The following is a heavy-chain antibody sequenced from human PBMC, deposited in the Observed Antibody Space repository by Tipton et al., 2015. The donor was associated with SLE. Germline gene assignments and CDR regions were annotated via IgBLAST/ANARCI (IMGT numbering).Heavy chain of an antibody. V-gene: IGHV4-39*07. CDR2: IYYSGST. CDR1: GGSISSSSYY. Sequence: TLSLTCTVSGGSISSSSYYWGWIRQPPGKGLERIGSIYYSGSTYYNPSLKSRVTISVDTSKNQFSLKLSSVTAADTAVYYCARGGYSRGSAFDIWGQGTMVTVSS. CDR3: ARGGYSRGSAFDI. D-gene: IGHD5-18*01. J-gene: IGHJ3*02.